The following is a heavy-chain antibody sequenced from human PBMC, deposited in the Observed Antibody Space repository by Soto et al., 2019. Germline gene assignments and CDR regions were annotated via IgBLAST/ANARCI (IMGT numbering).Heavy chain of an antibody. D-gene: IGHD3-16*01. Sequence: EVQLVESGGGLVQPGRSLRLSCAASGFTFDDYAMHWVRQAPGKDLEWVSGISWNSGSIGYADSVKGRFTISRDNAKNSLYLQMNSLRAEDTALYYCAKDTGWGSTIGLDYWGQGTLVTVSS. CDR3: AKDTGWGSTIGLDY. CDR2: ISWNSGSI. CDR1: GFTFDDYA. J-gene: IGHJ4*02. V-gene: IGHV3-9*01.